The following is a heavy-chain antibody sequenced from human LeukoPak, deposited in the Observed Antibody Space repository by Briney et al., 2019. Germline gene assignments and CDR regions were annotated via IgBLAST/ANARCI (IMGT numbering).Heavy chain of an antibody. CDR2: ISYDGSNE. V-gene: IGHV3-30-3*01. CDR3: ARGNPSDY. CDR1: GFTFSGYA. Sequence: GRSLRLSCAASGFTFSGYAMHWVRQAPGKGLEWVAVISYDGSNEYYADSVKGRFTISRDNAKNSLYLQMNSLRDEDTAVYYCARGNPSDYWGRGTLVTVSS. J-gene: IGHJ4*02.